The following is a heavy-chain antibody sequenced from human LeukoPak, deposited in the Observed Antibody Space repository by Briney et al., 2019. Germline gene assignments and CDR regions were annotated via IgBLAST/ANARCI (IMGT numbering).Heavy chain of an antibody. D-gene: IGHD3-10*01. CDR3: SKERPEEYYSSGSYFDY. V-gene: IGHV3-30*04. CDR1: GFTFRSFV. CDR2: ISYEDGITQ. J-gene: IGHJ4*02. Sequence: GGSLRLSCAASGFTFRSFVMHWVRQAPGKGLEWVAVISYEDGITQYYADSVKGRFTISRDNSKYTVYLEMNSLRVEDTAMYYCSKERPEEYYSSGSYFDYWGQGTLVTVSS.